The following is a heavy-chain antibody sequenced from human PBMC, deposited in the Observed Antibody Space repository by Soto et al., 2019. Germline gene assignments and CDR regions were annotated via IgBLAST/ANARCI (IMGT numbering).Heavy chain of an antibody. Sequence: ASVKVSCKASGGTFSIYTISWVRQAPGQGLEWMGRIIPILGIANYAQKFQGRVTITADKSTSTAYMELSSLRSEDTAVYYCAREPPKPGTSPPGGEEPLVTVPS. D-gene: IGHD1-7*01. CDR1: GGTFSIYT. V-gene: IGHV1-69*04. J-gene: IGHJ5*02. CDR2: IIPILGIA. CDR3: AREPPKPGTSPP.